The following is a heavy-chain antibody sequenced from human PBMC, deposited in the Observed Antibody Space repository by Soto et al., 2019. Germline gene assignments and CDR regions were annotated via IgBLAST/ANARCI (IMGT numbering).Heavy chain of an antibody. CDR2: IYYTGKT. D-gene: IGHD2-2*01. J-gene: IGHJ5*02. Sequence: SETLSLTCSVSGDYIHVGGYYWTWIRQRPGKGLEWMGYIYYTGKTYYNPSLESRLTMSVDRSKNQFSLRLTSVTAADTAVYFCGRDLTSNANCIDPWGQGTLVTASS. V-gene: IGHV4-30-4*01. CDR3: GRDLTSNANCIDP. CDR1: GDYIHVGGYY.